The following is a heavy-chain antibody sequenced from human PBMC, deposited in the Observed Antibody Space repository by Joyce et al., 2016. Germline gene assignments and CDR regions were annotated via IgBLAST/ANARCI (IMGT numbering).Heavy chain of an antibody. J-gene: IGHJ6*03. Sequence: QVQLQESGPGLVKPSETLSLTCTVSGGSISSYHWSWIRQPPGKGLGWIGYIYHSGSPNYNPSLKSRVTISQDTSKSQFSLRLSSVTTADTAVYYCARDLSVTIFGVARPYYMDVWGKGTTVTVSS. CDR1: GGSISSYH. CDR3: ARDLSVTIFGVARPYYMDV. D-gene: IGHD3-3*01. CDR2: IYHSGSP. V-gene: IGHV4-59*01.